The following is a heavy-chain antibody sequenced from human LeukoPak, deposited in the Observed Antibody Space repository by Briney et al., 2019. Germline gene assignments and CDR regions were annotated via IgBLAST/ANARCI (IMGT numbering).Heavy chain of an antibody. Sequence: GGSLRLSCAASGFIFNNYWISWVRQAPGEGLEWVANIKQDGSEKYYVDSVKGRFTISRDNAKNSLYLQMNSLRAEDTAVYYCARDLGYCSSTSCYRVNAFDIWGQGTMVTVSS. J-gene: IGHJ3*02. D-gene: IGHD2-2*02. CDR1: GFIFNNYW. V-gene: IGHV3-7*01. CDR3: ARDLGYCSSTSCYRVNAFDI. CDR2: IKQDGSEK.